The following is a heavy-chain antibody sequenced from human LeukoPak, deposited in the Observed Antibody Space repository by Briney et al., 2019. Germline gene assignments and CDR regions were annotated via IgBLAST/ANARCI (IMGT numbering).Heavy chain of an antibody. V-gene: IGHV3-23*01. CDR3: AKEASYCTNGVCYSRIFDT. CDR1: GFTFSSYA. Sequence: GGSPRLSCAASGFTFSSYAMSWVRQAPGKGLEGVSAMSGSGGSTFYADSVKGRFTMSRDNSKNTLYLQMNSLRAEDTAVYYCAKEASYCTNGVCYSRIFDTWGQGTLVTVSS. D-gene: IGHD2-8*01. J-gene: IGHJ5*02. CDR2: MSGSGGST.